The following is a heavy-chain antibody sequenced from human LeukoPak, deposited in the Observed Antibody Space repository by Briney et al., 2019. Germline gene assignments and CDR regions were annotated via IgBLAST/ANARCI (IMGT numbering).Heavy chain of an antibody. V-gene: IGHV1-46*01. CDR2: INPSGGST. Sequence: ASVKVSCKASGYTFTSYYMHWVRQPPGQGLEWMGIINPSGGSTSYAQKFQGRVTMTRDTSTSTVYMELSSLRSEDTAVYYCARVYCSSTSCYQLDYWGQGTLVTVSS. D-gene: IGHD2-2*01. J-gene: IGHJ4*02. CDR1: GYTFTSYY. CDR3: ARVYCSSTSCYQLDY.